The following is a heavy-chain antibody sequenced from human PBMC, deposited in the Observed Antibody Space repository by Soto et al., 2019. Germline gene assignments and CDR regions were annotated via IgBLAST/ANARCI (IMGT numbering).Heavy chain of an antibody. CDR1: GGSISSGDYY. V-gene: IGHV4-30-4*01. Sequence: SETLSLTCTVSGGSISSGDYYWSWIRQPPGKGLEWIGYIYYSGSTYYNPSLKSRVTISVDTSKNQFSLKLSSVTAADTAVYYCVTVQLWPRPVDYWGQGTLVTVSS. J-gene: IGHJ4*02. D-gene: IGHD5-18*01. CDR3: VTVQLWPRPVDY. CDR2: IYYSGST.